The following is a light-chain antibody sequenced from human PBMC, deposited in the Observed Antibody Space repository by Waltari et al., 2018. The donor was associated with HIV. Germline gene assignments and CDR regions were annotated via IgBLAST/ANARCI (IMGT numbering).Light chain of an antibody. Sequence: AIQMTQSPPSLSASVGDRVTITCRASQAIGNDLDWYQQKPGKAPKLLIYGASTLQSGVPSRFSGSGSGTDFTLTISRLQPEDFATYFCLQDYNYSWTFGQGTKVEIK. V-gene: IGKV1-6*01. J-gene: IGKJ1*01. CDR3: LQDYNYSWT. CDR2: GAS. CDR1: QAIGND.